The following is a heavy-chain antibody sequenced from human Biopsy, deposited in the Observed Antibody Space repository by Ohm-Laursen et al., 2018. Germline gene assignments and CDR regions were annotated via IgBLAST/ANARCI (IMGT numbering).Heavy chain of an antibody. D-gene: IGHD3-9*01. CDR1: GFAFSYYG. CDR2: MWSDGINK. Sequence: SLRLSCAASGFAFSYYGLHWVRQAPGEGLQWVAVMWSDGINKNYAGSVKGRFTVSRDNSNNVLYLQMSSLRDEDSAVYYCARDDDTTGHYMILNHWGQGTLVTVSS. V-gene: IGHV3-33*01. CDR3: ARDDDTTGHYMILNH. J-gene: IGHJ5*02.